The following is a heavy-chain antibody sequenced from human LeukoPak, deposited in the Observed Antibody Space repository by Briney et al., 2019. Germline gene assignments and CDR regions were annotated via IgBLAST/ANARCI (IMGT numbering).Heavy chain of an antibody. CDR3: ATLGYSYGLHWYFDL. Sequence: PSATLSLTCTVSGGSVSSGSYYWSWIRQPPGKGLEWIGYIYYSGSTNYNPSLKSRVTISVDTSKNQFSLKLSSVTAADTAVYYCATLGYSYGLHWYFDLWGRGTLVTVSS. J-gene: IGHJ2*01. D-gene: IGHD5-18*01. V-gene: IGHV4-61*01. CDR1: GGSVSSGSYY. CDR2: IYYSGST.